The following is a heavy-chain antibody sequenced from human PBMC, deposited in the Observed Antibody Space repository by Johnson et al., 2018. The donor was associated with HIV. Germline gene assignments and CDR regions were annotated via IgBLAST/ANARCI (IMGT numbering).Heavy chain of an antibody. CDR3: TAEAWIELWLIDAFDI. CDR2: IKSKTDGGTT. J-gene: IGHJ3*02. CDR1: GFTFSNAW. V-gene: IGHV3-15*01. D-gene: IGHD5-18*01. Sequence: MQLVESGGGLVKPGGSLRLSCAASGFTFSNAWMSWVRQAPGKGLEWVGRIKSKTDGGTTDYAAPVKGRFTISRDDSKNTLYLQMNSLKTEDTAVYYCTAEAWIELWLIDAFDIWGQGTMVTVSS.